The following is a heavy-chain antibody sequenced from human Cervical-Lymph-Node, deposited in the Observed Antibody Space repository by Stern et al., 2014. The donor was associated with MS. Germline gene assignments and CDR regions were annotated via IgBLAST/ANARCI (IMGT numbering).Heavy chain of an antibody. CDR3: ARHSIKGYNCFDT. J-gene: IGHJ5*02. CDR1: GFALTSAG. Sequence: VQLVESGAELKKPGASVKVSCKASGFALTSAGISWVRQAPGQGLEWMAWISAYNVNTNYAQRFQDRVNMTTDTSTSTAYMELRSLRSDDTAVYYCARHSIKGYNCFDTWGQGTLVTVSS. V-gene: IGHV1-18*01. D-gene: IGHD1-14*01. CDR2: ISAYNVNT.